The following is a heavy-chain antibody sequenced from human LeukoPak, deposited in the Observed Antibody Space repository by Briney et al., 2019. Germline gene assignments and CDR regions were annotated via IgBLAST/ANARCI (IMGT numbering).Heavy chain of an antibody. CDR1: GFTFDDYA. J-gene: IGHJ3*02. D-gene: IGHD1-26*01. CDR3: AKSGVGATIKAFDI. Sequence: PDRSLRLSCAASGFTFDDYAMHWVRQAPGKGLEWVSGISRNSGSIGYADSVKGRFTISRDNAKNSLYLQMNSLRAEDMALYYCAKSGVGATIKAFDIWGQGTMVTVSS. V-gene: IGHV3-9*03. CDR2: ISRNSGSI.